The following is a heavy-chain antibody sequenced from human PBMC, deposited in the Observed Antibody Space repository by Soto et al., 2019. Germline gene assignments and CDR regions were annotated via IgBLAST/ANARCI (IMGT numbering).Heavy chain of an antibody. V-gene: IGHV4-31*03. D-gene: IGHD6-13*01. CDR3: ARGYSSSWGGWFDP. CDR1: GGSISSGGYY. Sequence: QVQLQESGPGLVKPSQTLSLTCTVSGGSISSGGYYWSWIRQHPGKGLEWIGYIYYSGSTYYNPSLKSRVTISVDTSKNQSSLKLSSVTAADTAVYYWARGYSSSWGGWFDPWGQGTLVTVSS. CDR2: IYYSGST. J-gene: IGHJ5*02.